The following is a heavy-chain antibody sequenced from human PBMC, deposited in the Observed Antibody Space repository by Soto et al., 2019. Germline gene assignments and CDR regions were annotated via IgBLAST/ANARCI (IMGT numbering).Heavy chain of an antibody. Sequence: LRLSCSTSGFSCSTYGMHWVRQAPGKGLEWVAVIWKDGSNKYYADSVEGRFTISRDQSKDTLFLQMNSLRVDDTAVYYCARNQLSIYFFYAMDVWGQGTTVTVSS. CDR2: IWKDGSNK. V-gene: IGHV3-33*01. J-gene: IGHJ6*02. CDR1: GFSCSTYG. CDR3: ARNQLSIYFFYAMDV. D-gene: IGHD2-15*01.